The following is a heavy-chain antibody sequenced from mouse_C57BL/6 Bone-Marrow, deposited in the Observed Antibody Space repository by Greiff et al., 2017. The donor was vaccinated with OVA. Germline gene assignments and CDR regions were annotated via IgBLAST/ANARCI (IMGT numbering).Heavy chain of an antibody. J-gene: IGHJ1*03. V-gene: IGHV1-69*01. CDR3: AREGARDFDV. CDR1: GYTFTSYW. D-gene: IGHD6-1*01. Sequence: QVQLQQPGAELVMPGASVKLSCKASGYTFTSYWMHWVKQRPGQGLEWIGEIDPSDSYTNYNQKFKGKSTLTVDKSSSTAYLQLSSLTSEDSAVYYCAREGARDFDVWGTGTTVTVSS. CDR2: IDPSDSYT.